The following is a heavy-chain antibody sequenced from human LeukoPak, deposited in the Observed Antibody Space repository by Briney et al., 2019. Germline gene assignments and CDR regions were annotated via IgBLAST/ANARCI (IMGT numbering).Heavy chain of an antibody. CDR3: VRDLHYSRLDY. Sequence: GGSLRLSCAVSGLSFSTSWMDWVRQAPGKGLEWMASINPDESEKYSAGSVKGRFTISRDNAKNSLFLQMENLRVEDTAFYYCVRDLHYSRLDYWGQGMLVAVSS. J-gene: IGHJ4*02. V-gene: IGHV3-7*01. CDR2: INPDESEK. CDR1: GLSFSTSW. D-gene: IGHD4-11*01.